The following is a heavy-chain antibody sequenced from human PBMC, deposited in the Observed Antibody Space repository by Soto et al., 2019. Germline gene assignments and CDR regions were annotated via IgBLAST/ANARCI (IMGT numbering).Heavy chain of an antibody. Sequence: GESLNISWKGSGYSFTSYWICWVRQMPGKGLEWMGIIYPGDSDTRYSPSFQGQVTISADKSISTAYQQWSSLKASDTAMYYCARQGTITSGLPPTNSVDNWGLGTMVTGSS. CDR1: GYSFTSYW. CDR3: ARQGTITSGLPPTNSVDN. V-gene: IGHV5-51*01. CDR2: IYPGDSDT. J-gene: IGHJ3*02. D-gene: IGHD3-3*01.